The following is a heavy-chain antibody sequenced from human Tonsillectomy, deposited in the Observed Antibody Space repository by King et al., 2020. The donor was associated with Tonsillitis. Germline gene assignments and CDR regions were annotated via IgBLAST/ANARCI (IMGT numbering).Heavy chain of an antibody. V-gene: IGHV4-61*02. CDR1: GDSINSGPYY. Sequence: QLQESGPGLVKPSQTLSLSCTVSGDSINSGPYYWNWIRQPAGKGLEWIGRISSSGSTNSNPSLKSRVNISVDTSENQFSLKLSPVTAADTAVYYCAREDFGDYPYWGQGTLVTVSS. J-gene: IGHJ4*02. CDR2: ISSSGST. D-gene: IGHD4-17*01. CDR3: AREDFGDYPY.